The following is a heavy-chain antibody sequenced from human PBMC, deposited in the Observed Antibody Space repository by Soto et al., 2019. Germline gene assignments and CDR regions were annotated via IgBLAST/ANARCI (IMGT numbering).Heavy chain of an antibody. D-gene: IGHD1-26*01. CDR1: GFTFSSYS. V-gene: IGHV3-48*02. CDR2: ISSSSSTI. J-gene: IGHJ4*02. Sequence: GGSLRLSCAASGFTFSSYSMSWVRQAPGQGLEWVSYISSSSSTIYYADSVKGRFTIYRDNAKNSLYLQMNSLRDEDTAVYYCPGPTAWEPYFDFWGQGTLVTVSS. CDR3: PGPTAWEPYFDF.